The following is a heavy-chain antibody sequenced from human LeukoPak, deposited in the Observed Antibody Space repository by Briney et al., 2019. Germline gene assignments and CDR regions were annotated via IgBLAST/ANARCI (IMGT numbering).Heavy chain of an antibody. CDR2: IKQDGSEK. D-gene: IGHD2-2*02. CDR3: ARAGCSSTSCYRGWDDAFDI. CDR1: GFTFSSYW. Sequence: GGSLRLSCAASGFTFSSYWMSWVRQAPGKGLEWVANIKQDGSEKYYVDSVKGRFTISRDNAKNSLYLQMNSLRAEDTAVYYCARAGCSSTSCYRGWDDAFDIWGQGTMVTVSS. J-gene: IGHJ3*02. V-gene: IGHV3-7*01.